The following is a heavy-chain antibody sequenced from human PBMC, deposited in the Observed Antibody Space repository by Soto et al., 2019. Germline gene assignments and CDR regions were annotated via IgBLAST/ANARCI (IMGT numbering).Heavy chain of an antibody. Sequence: ASVKVSCKASGYTFTSYGISWVRQAPGQGLEWIGRISAYNGNTNYAQKLQGRVTMTTDTSTSTAYMELRSLRSDDTAVYYCARVFWEPNFSDRYYGSGSYYPYFDYWGQGTLVTVSS. J-gene: IGHJ4*02. CDR2: ISAYNGNT. V-gene: IGHV1-18*01. CDR3: ARVFWEPNFSDRYYGSGSYYPYFDY. D-gene: IGHD3-10*01. CDR1: GYTFTSYG.